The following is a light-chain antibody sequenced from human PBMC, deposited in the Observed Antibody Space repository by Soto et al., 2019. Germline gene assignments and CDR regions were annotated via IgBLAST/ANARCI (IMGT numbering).Light chain of an antibody. CDR2: DVS. J-gene: IGLJ2*01. Sequence: QSALTQPASVSGSPGQSITISCTGTISDVGGYNYVSWYQQHPGKALKLMIYDVSNRPSGVSNRFSGSKSGNTASLTISGLKAEDEADYYCSSYTSSSTVVFGGGTNLTVL. V-gene: IGLV2-14*01. CDR1: ISDVGGYNY. CDR3: SSYTSSSTVV.